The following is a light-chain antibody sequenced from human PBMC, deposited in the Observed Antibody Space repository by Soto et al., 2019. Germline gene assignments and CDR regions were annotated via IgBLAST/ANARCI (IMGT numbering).Light chain of an antibody. Sequence: QSALTQPASVSGSPGQSITISCTGTSSDVGGYNYVSWYQHHPGKAPKLLIYDVNNRPSGVSDRFSGSKSGNTASLTISGLQTEDEADYHCSSFAGSGTLVVFGGGTKLTVL. CDR3: SSFAGSGTLVV. J-gene: IGLJ2*01. CDR2: DVN. CDR1: SSDVGGYNY. V-gene: IGLV2-14*01.